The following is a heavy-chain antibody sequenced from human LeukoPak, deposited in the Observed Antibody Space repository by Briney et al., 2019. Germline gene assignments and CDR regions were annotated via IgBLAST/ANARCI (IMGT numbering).Heavy chain of an antibody. D-gene: IGHD3-10*01. V-gene: IGHV1-18*01. Sequence: ASVKVSCKASGYTFTSYAMNWVRQAPGQGLEWMGWISAYNGNTNYAQKLQGRVTMTTDTSTSTAYMELRSLRSDDTAVYYCARLAEVYGSGSYYFDYWGQGTLVTVSS. J-gene: IGHJ4*02. CDR1: GYTFTSYA. CDR2: ISAYNGNT. CDR3: ARLAEVYGSGSYYFDY.